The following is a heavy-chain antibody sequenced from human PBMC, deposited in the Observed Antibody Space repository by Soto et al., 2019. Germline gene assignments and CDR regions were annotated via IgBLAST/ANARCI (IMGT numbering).Heavy chain of an antibody. Sequence: SVKVSCKASGGTFSSYAISWVRQAPGQGLEWMGGIIPIFGTANYAQKFQGRVTITADESTSTAYMELSSLRSEDTAVYYCARRSSRVNRDGYISYYYYGMDVWGQGTTVTVSS. V-gene: IGHV1-69*13. CDR2: IIPIFGTA. J-gene: IGHJ6*02. D-gene: IGHD5-12*01. CDR1: GGTFSSYA. CDR3: ARRSSRVNRDGYISYYYYGMDV.